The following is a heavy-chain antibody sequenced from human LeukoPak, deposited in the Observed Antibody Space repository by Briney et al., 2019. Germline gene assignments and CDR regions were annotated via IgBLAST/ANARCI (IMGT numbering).Heavy chain of an antibody. CDR2: INSDGSST. J-gene: IGHJ4*02. CDR3: ARGVAAIGKSPDY. Sequence: GGSLRLSCAASGFTFSNYWMHWVRQAPGKGLVWVSRINSDGSSTIYADSVKGRFTISRDNAKNTPYLQMNSLRAADTAVYYCARGVAAIGKSPDYWGQGTLVTVSS. D-gene: IGHD1-1*01. CDR1: GFTFSNYW. V-gene: IGHV3-74*01.